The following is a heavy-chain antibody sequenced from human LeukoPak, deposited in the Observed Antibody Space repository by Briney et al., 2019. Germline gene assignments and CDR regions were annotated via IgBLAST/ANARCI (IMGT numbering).Heavy chain of an antibody. CDR3: ARDCSSTSCYHSGYYYYYMDV. CDR2: IYYSGST. D-gene: IGHD2-2*01. Sequence: SETLSLTCTVSGGSISSYYWSWIRQPPGKGLEWIEYIYYSGSTNYNPSLKSRVTISVDTSKNQFSLKLSSVTAADTAVYYCARDCSSTSCYHSGYYYYYMDVWGKGTTVTVSS. CDR1: GGSISSYY. V-gene: IGHV4-59*01. J-gene: IGHJ6*03.